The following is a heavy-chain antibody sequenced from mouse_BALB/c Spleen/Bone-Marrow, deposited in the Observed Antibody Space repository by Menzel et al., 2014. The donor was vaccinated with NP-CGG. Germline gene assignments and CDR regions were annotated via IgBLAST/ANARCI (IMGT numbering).Heavy chain of an antibody. CDR2: IWAGGST. V-gene: IGHV2-9*02. CDR3: ARVTWTDWYLDV. J-gene: IGHJ1*01. Sequence: VKLMESGPGLVAPSQSLSITCTVSGFSLISYGVHWVRQPPGKGLEWLGAIWAGGSTNYNSALMSRLSISKDNSKSKVFLKMNSLQTDDTATDYGARVTWTDWYLDVWGPGTPVTVSS. CDR1: GFSLISYG. D-gene: IGHD4-1*01.